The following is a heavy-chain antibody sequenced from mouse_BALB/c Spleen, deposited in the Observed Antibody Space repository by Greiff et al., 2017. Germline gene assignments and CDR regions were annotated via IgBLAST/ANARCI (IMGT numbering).Heavy chain of an antibody. Sequence: EVQLLESGADLVKPGASLKFSCAASGFTFSSYCMPWVRQTPDQGLEWVGTISSGGSYTYYPDSVKGRFTITRDNAKNTPYLQISSLTSEDTAMYSCERPAYRYYALDYWGQGTTVTVSS. D-gene: IGHD2-14*01. V-gene: IGHV5-6*01. CDR2: ISSGGSYT. CDR3: ERPAYRYYALDY. J-gene: IGHJ4*01. CDR1: GFTFSSYC.